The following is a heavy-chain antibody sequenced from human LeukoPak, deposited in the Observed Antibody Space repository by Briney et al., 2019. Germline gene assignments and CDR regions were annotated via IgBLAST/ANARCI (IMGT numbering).Heavy chain of an antibody. J-gene: IGHJ6*03. CDR3: ARLWRVVYYMDV. CDR2: ISSISTTI. CDR1: GFTFSSYG. D-gene: IGHD3-3*01. V-gene: IGHV3-48*01. Sequence: GGSLRLSCAASGFTFSSYGMNWVRQAPGKGLEWVSYISSISTTIYYADSVKGRFTISRDNAKNSLYLQMNSLRAEDTAVYYCARLWRVVYYMDVWGKGTTVTVSS.